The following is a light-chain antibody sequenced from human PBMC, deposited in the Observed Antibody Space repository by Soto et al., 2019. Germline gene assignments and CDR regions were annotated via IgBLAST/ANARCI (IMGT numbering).Light chain of an antibody. V-gene: IGLV2-11*01. J-gene: IGLJ3*02. CDR2: DVN. CDR1: SSDVGTYNY. Sequence: QSALTQPRSVSGSPGQSVTISCTGTSSDVGTYNYVSWYQQHPGKAPKLMIYDVNKRPSGVPDRFSGSKSGNTASLTISGLQAEDEADFFCCSYAGNGAWVFGGGTKLTVL. CDR3: CSYAGNGAWV.